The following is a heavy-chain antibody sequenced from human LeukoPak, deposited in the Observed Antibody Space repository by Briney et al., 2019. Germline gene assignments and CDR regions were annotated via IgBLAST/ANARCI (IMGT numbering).Heavy chain of an antibody. V-gene: IGHV4-59*01. Sequence: ASETLSLTCTVSGGSISSYYWSWIRQPPGRGLEWIGYIYYSGSTNYNPSLKSRITISVDTSKNQFSLKLSFVTAADTAVYYCARVRTRPSPIDFDYWGQGTLVTVSS. CDR1: GGSISSYY. CDR3: ARVRTRPSPIDFDY. D-gene: IGHD3/OR15-3a*01. J-gene: IGHJ4*02. CDR2: IYYSGST.